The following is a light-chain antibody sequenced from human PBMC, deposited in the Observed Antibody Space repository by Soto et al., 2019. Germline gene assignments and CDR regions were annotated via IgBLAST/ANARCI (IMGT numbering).Light chain of an antibody. V-gene: IGKV2-30*01. CDR2: RVS. Sequence: DVVMTQSPLSLSVTLGQPASISCRSSQSLVFSDGNTYLTWFHQRPGQSPRPLIYRVSDRDSGGADRFSGSGSGTDFTLTISRVEAGDVWFEYCIQGTYWQWTFGQGTKVEIK. CDR3: IQGTYWQWT. J-gene: IGKJ1*01. CDR1: QSLVFSDGNTY.